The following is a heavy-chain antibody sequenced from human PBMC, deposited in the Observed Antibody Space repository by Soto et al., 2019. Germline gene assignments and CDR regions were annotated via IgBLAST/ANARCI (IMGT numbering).Heavy chain of an antibody. CDR1: CDPIGSRYY. Sequence: SETLSLTCTFSCDPIGSRYYWGWIRQPPGEGLEWIGSIHNSGSTYYNPSLKSRVTLSVDTSKNQFSLKMSSVTAADTAMYYCARPYDGSGFHYWGQGALVTVSS. D-gene: IGHD3-22*01. V-gene: IGHV4-39*01. J-gene: IGHJ4*02. CDR2: IHNSGST. CDR3: ARPYDGSGFHY.